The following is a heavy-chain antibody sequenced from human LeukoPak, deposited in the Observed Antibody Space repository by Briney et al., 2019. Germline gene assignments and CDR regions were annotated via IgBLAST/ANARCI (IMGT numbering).Heavy chain of an antibody. J-gene: IGHJ4*02. Sequence: PSETLSLTCTVSGGSVSSSSYYWGGIRQPPGKGLEWIGSIYYSGSTYYNPSLKSRVTISVDTSKNQFSLKLSSVTAADTAVYYCANTADYDSSGYQYWGQGTLVTVSS. CDR1: GGSVSSSSYY. CDR3: ANTADYDSSGYQY. V-gene: IGHV4-39*07. CDR2: IYYSGST. D-gene: IGHD3-22*01.